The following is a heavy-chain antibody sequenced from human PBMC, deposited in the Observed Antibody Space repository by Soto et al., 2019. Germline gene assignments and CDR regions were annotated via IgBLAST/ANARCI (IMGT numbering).Heavy chain of an antibody. CDR2: IFYDGYT. D-gene: IGHD6-13*01. CDR3: ARLQAAVPHY. Sequence: SETKSLTCPVSGDSLSGSAYFWGWIRQPPGKRLEWIGSIFYDGYTLYTPSLRSRVTISVDTSKNQFSLKLASVAAADTATYFCARLQAAVPHYWGQGTLVTVSS. CDR1: GDSLSGSAYF. V-gene: IGHV4-39*01. J-gene: IGHJ4*02.